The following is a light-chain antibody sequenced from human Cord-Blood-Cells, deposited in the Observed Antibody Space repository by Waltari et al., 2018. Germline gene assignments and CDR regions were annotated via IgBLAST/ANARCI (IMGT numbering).Light chain of an antibody. CDR3: QQRSNWPPT. J-gene: IGKJ1*01. CDR1: QSVSSY. CDR2: DAS. V-gene: IGKV3-11*01. Sequence: EIVLTQSPATLSLSPGERDPLSCRASQSVSSYLAWYQQKPGQAPRLPIYDASNRATGIPARFSGSGSGTDFTLTISSLEPEDFAVYYCQQRSNWPPTFGQGTKVEIK.